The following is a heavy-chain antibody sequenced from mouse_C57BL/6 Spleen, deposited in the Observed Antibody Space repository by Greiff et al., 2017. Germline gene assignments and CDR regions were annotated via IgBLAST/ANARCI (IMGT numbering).Heavy chain of an antibody. J-gene: IGHJ2*01. CDR1: GYTFTDYE. CDR2: IDPETGGT. CDR3: TRYYGDY. V-gene: IGHV1-15*01. Sequence: LQESGAELVRPGASVTLSCKASGYTFTDYEMHWVKQTPVHGLEWIGAIDPETGGTAYNQKFKGKAILTADKSSSTAYMELRSLTSEDSAVYYCTRYYGDYWGQGTTLTVSS.